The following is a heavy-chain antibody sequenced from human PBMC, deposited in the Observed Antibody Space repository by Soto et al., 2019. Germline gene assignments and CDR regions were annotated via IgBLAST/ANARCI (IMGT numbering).Heavy chain of an antibody. CDR2: IWYDGSNK. D-gene: IGHD1-1*01. Sequence: GGSLRLSCAASGFTFSSDGMHWVRQAPGKGLEWVAVIWYDGSNKYYADSVKGRFTISRDNSKNTLYLQMNSLRAEDTAVYYCARDRVDWNHPFDYWGQGTLVTVSS. CDR3: ARDRVDWNHPFDY. V-gene: IGHV3-33*01. CDR1: GFTFSSDG. J-gene: IGHJ4*02.